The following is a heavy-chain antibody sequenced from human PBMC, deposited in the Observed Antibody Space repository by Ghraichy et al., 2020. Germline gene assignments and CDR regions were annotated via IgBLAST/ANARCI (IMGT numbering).Heavy chain of an antibody. J-gene: IGHJ5*02. CDR2: INHSGST. V-gene: IGHV4-34*01. D-gene: IGHD6-19*01. CDR3: ARDLSLYSSGWYRASWFDP. Sequence: SETLSLTCAVYGGSFSGYYWSWIRQPPGKGLEWIGEINHSGSTNYNPSLKSRVTISVDTSKNQFSLKLSSVTAADTAVYYCARDLSLYSSGWYRASWFDPWGQGTLVTVSS. CDR1: GGSFSGYY.